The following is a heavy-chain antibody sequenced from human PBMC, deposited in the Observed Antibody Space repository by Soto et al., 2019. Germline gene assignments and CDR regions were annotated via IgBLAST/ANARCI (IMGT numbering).Heavy chain of an antibody. CDR3: AREPATAKPEGVDF. V-gene: IGHV1-2*02. Sequence: ASVKVSCKASGYTFSDDYIHWVRQAPGQGLEWMGWINPNSGGTKYAPKFQGGVTMTRDTSITTAYMELSRLRSGDTAVYYCAREPATAKPEGVDFWGQGTLVTVSS. J-gene: IGHJ4*02. CDR2: INPNSGGT. D-gene: IGHD1-1*01. CDR1: GYTFSDDY.